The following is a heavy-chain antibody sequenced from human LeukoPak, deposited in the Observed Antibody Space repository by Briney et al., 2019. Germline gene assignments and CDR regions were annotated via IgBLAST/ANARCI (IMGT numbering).Heavy chain of an antibody. CDR2: IYYSGST. CDR1: GGSISSYY. J-gene: IGHJ3*02. CDR3: ARPVVGATTAFDI. V-gene: IGHV4-59*01. Sequence: SETLSLTCTVSGGSISSYYWSWIRQPPGKGLGWIGYIYYSGSTNYNPSLKSRVTISVDTSKNQFSLKLSSVTAADTAVYYCARPVVGATTAFDIWGQGTMVTVSS. D-gene: IGHD1-26*01.